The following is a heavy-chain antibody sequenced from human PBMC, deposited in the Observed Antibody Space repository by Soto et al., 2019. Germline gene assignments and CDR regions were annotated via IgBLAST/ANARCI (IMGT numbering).Heavy chain of an antibody. V-gene: IGHV1-2*04. Sequence: ASVKVSCKASGYTFTGYYMHWVRQAPGQGLEWMGWINPNSGGTNYAQKFQGWVTMTRDTSISTAYMELSRLRSDDTAVYYCARGLRTYSGYWGDYYFDYWGQGTLVTVSS. CDR2: INPNSGGT. D-gene: IGHD7-27*01. CDR3: ARGLRTYSGYWGDYYFDY. J-gene: IGHJ4*02. CDR1: GYTFTGYY.